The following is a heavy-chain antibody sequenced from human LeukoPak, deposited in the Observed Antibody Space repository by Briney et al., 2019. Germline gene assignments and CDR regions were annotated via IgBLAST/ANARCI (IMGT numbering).Heavy chain of an antibody. CDR1: TFTLIDHY. J-gene: IGHJ6*02. CDR3: ARGAGVSHYYYYAMDI. V-gene: IGHV3-66*02. Sequence: PGGSLRLSCAASTFTLIDHYMTWVRQAPGRGLEWVAALYPGGSTYYAVSVKGRFTISRDKSKNTLYLQMNTLGAEETAVYYCARGAGVSHYYYYAMDIWGQRTTVTVSS. CDR2: LYPGGST. D-gene: IGHD2-21*01.